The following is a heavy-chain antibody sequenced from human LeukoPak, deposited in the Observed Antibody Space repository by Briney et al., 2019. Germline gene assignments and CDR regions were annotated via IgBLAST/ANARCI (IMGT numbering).Heavy chain of an antibody. CDR2: INTDGSSA. Sequence: GGSLRLSCAASGFTFSSYWMHWVRQAPGKGLVWVSRINTDGSSASYADSVKGRFTISRDNAKNTLYLQMNSLRAEDTAVYYCAREMSFGAEYFQHWGQGTLVTVSS. V-gene: IGHV3-74*01. D-gene: IGHD3-10*01. J-gene: IGHJ1*01. CDR3: AREMSFGAEYFQH. CDR1: GFTFSSYW.